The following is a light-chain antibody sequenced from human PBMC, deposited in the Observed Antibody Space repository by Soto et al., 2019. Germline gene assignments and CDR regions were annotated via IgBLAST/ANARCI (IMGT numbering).Light chain of an antibody. CDR1: QTISRN. Sequence: DIQMTQSPSSLSASVGYRVTIPCLAIQTISRNLNWYQQKPGKAPKLLIYAASSLQSGVPSRFSGSGSGTDFTLAISSLQPEDFATYYCQQSDSIPITFGQGTRLEIK. V-gene: IGKV1-39*01. J-gene: IGKJ5*01. CDR2: AAS. CDR3: QQSDSIPIT.